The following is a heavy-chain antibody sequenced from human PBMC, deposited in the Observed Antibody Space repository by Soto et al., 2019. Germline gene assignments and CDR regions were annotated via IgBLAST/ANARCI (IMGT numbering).Heavy chain of an antibody. CDR1: GYNFRSYA. J-gene: IGHJ4*02. CDR2: ISYDGSIE. D-gene: IGHD3-22*01. V-gene: IGHV3-30*04. Sequence: GGSLRLSCAASGYNFRSYAMHWVRQAPGKGLEWVAVISYDGSIEYYADSVKGRFTISRDSSKNTLYLQMNSLKTEDTAVYYCTTGTSSGYYEYYFDYWGQGTLVTVSS. CDR3: TTGTSSGYYEYYFDY.